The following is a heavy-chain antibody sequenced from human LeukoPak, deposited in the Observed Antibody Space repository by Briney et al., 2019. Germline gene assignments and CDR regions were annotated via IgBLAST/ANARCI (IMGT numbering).Heavy chain of an antibody. J-gene: IGHJ6*04. D-gene: IGHD6-13*01. CDR2: INHSGST. Sequence: KPSETLSLTCAVSGGSFSGYYWSWIRQPPGRGLEWIGEINHSGSTNYNPSLKSRVTISVDTSKNQFSLKLSSVTAADTAVYYCARGRGSSWSHRSYYYYCGMDVWGKGTTVTVSS. CDR3: ARGRGSSWSHRSYYYYCGMDV. CDR1: GGSFSGYY. V-gene: IGHV4-34*01.